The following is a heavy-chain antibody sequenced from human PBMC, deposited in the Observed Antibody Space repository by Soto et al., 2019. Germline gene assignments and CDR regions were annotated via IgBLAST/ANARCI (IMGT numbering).Heavy chain of an antibody. V-gene: IGHV3-48*02. D-gene: IGHD3-10*01. Sequence: EVQLVESGGCLVQPGRSLRLYCSASGFPFSSYSMNWVRQAPGKGREWDSYIRSSSSTIYYADSVKGRFTISRDNAKNSLYLKMNSLRDEDTAVYYCAGTTRGSGSYYANWFDPWGQGSLVTVS. J-gene: IGHJ5*02. CDR3: AGTTRGSGSYYANWFDP. CDR2: IRSSSSTI. CDR1: GFPFSSYS.